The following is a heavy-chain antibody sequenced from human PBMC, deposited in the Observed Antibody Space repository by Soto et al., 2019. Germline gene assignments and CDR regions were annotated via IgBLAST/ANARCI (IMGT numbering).Heavy chain of an antibody. CDR2: INAGNGNT. CDR1: GYTFTSYA. J-gene: IGHJ4*02. Sequence: QVQLVQSGAEEKKPGASVKVSCKASGYTFTSYAMHWVRQAPGQRLEWMGWINAGNGNTKYSQKFQGRVTITRDTSARPAYMERRSLRSEDTAVYSCARRGRYWGIDHGGRETLSPVSS. CDR3: ARRGRYWGIDH. V-gene: IGHV1-3*05. D-gene: IGHD1-26*01.